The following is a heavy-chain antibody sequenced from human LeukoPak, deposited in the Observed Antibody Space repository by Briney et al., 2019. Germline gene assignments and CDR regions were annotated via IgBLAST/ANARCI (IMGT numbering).Heavy chain of an antibody. J-gene: IGHJ4*02. CDR2: TYYSGRT. D-gene: IGHD3-22*01. CDR1: AGSLTYY. Sequence: PSETLSLTCTVSAGSLTYYWAWIRQPPGKTLEWIAYTYYSGRTDYNPSLKGRDSISVDRSRSSNQFSLTLSSVTAADTAVYYCARVSSVITTSFDYWGQGLLVTVSS. CDR3: ARVSSVITTSFDY. V-gene: IGHV4-59*01.